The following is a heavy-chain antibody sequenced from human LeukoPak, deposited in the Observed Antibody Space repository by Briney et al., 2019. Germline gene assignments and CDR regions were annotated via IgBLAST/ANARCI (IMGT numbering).Heavy chain of an antibody. CDR3: TSFMVRGVMVRNWFDP. J-gene: IGHJ5*02. V-gene: IGHV1-24*01. CDR1: GYTLTELS. Sequence: ASEKVSCKVSGYTLTELSMHWVRQAPGKGLEWVGGFDPEDGETIYAQKFQGRVTMTEDTSTDTAYMELSSLRSEDTAVYYCTSFMVRGVMVRNWFDPWGQGTLVTVSP. CDR2: FDPEDGET. D-gene: IGHD3-10*01.